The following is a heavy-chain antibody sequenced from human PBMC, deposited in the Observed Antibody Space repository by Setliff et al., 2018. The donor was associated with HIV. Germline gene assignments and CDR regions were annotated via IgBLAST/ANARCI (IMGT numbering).Heavy chain of an antibody. J-gene: IGHJ4*02. CDR3: ARVEGVDFWSGYSPFDY. CDR1: GFTFSSYS. V-gene: IGHV3-21*01. CDR2: ISSSSSYI. D-gene: IGHD3-3*01. Sequence: GGSLRLSCAASGFTFSSYSMNWVRQDPGKGLEWVSSISSSSSYIYYADSVKCRFSISRDNAKNSLYLQMNGQRAEETAVYYCARVEGVDFWSGYSPFDYWGQGTLVTVSS.